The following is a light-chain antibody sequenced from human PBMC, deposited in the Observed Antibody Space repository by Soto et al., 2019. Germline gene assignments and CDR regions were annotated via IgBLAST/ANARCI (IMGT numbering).Light chain of an antibody. V-gene: IGKV3-20*01. J-gene: IGKJ4*01. Sequence: EIELTQSPGTLSSSPGERATLSCRASQSVSSSYLAWYQQKPVQAHRLLIYAASSRTTGIPNRFIGSCSWTAFTLTISSLVPEDFAVYYCQQYGSSLLTFGGGTKVEIK. CDR1: QSVSSSY. CDR3: QQYGSSLLT. CDR2: AAS.